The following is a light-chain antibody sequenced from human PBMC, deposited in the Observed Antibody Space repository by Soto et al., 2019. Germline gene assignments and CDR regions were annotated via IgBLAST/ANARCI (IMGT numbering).Light chain of an antibody. J-gene: IGLJ1*01. CDR1: SSDVGAYNY. V-gene: IGLV2-14*01. CDR2: EVS. CDR3: NSRASGTTYV. Sequence: QSALTQPASVSGSPGQAITISCIGTSSDVGAYNYVSWYQQLPGKAPKLMIYEVSNRPSGISNRFSGSKSGNTASLTISGLQTEDEADYYCNSRASGTTYVFGTGTKVTVL.